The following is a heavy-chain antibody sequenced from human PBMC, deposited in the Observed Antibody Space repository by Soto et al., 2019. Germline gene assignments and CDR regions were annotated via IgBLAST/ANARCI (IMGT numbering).Heavy chain of an antibody. CDR2: ISCTGSTK. V-gene: IGHV3-30-3*01. J-gene: IGHJ5*02. Sequence: GGSLRLSCAASGFTFSGYAMHWIRQAPGKGLEWVAVISCTGSTKYYADSVKGRFTISRDKTENTLYLEMDSVRDKDTYVYDWARVRQEQRLYPSWFDPWGQGTLVTVSS. CDR3: ARVRQEQRLYPSWFDP. D-gene: IGHD6-25*01. CDR1: GFTFSGYA.